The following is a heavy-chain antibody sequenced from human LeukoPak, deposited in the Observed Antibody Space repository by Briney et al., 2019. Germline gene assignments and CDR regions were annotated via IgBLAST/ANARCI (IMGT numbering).Heavy chain of an antibody. V-gene: IGHV4-59*01. D-gene: IGHD3-3*01. CDR2: IYYSGST. Sequence: SETLSLTCAVYGGSFSGYYWSWIRQPPGKGLEWIGYIYYSGSTNYNPSLKSRVTISVDTSKNQFSLKLSSVTAADTAVYYCARERGFWSGYDYWGQGTLVTVSS. J-gene: IGHJ4*02. CDR1: GGSFSGYY. CDR3: ARERGFWSGYDY.